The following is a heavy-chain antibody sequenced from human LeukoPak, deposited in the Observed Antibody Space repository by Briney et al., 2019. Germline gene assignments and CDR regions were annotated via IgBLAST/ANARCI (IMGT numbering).Heavy chain of an antibody. CDR2: IYPSGST. V-gene: IGHV4-61*02. CDR3: ARSSGATRTSGFDS. CDR1: GGSISSGSYY. D-gene: IGHD1-26*01. Sequence: PSQTLSLTRTVSGGSISSGSYYWIWIRPPAGKGLEWIGRIYPSGSTNYNPSLKSRVPISVDASKNQFSLELSCVTAADTAVYYCARSSGATRTSGFDSWGQGTMVTVSS. J-gene: IGHJ3*02.